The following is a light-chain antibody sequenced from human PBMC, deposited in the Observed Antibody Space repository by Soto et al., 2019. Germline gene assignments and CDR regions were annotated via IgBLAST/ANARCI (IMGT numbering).Light chain of an antibody. V-gene: IGKV3-11*01. Sequence: ELVWTQSPATLSLSPGERATLSCRASQSVSSYLAWYQQKPGQAPRLLIYDASNRATGIPARFSGSGSGTDFTLTISSLEPEDFAVYYCQQRSTGTFGPGTKVDIK. CDR2: DAS. J-gene: IGKJ3*01. CDR1: QSVSSY. CDR3: QQRSTGT.